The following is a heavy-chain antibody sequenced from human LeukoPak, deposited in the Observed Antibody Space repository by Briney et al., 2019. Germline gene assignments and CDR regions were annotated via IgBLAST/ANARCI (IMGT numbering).Heavy chain of an antibody. D-gene: IGHD6-19*01. CDR1: GFTFSSYE. V-gene: IGHV3-48*03. Sequence: GGSLRLSCAASGFTFSSYEMNWVRQAPGKGLEWVSYISSSGSTIYYADSVKGRFTISRDNAKNSLYLQMNSLRAEDTAVYYCARGRQWLVREEVVDYWGQGTLVTVSS. J-gene: IGHJ4*02. CDR3: ARGRQWLVREEVVDY. CDR2: ISSSGSTI.